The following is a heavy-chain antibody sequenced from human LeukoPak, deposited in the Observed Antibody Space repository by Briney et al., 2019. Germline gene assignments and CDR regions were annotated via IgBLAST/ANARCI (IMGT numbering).Heavy chain of an antibody. V-gene: IGHV4-34*01. D-gene: IGHD6-13*01. CDR3: ARDQWQQQTHYFDY. CDR2: INHSGST. CDR1: GGSFSGYY. J-gene: IGHJ4*02. Sequence: SETLSLTCAVYGGSFSGYYWSWIRQPPGKGLEWIGEINHSGSTNYNPSLKSRVTISVDTSKNQFSLKLSSVTAADTAVYYCARDQWQQQTHYFDYWGQGTLVTVSS.